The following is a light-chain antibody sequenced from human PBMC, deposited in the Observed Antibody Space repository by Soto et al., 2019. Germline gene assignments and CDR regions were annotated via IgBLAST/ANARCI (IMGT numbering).Light chain of an antibody. Sequence: QSALTQPASMSGSPGQSITLSCTGTSSDIGRYNFVAWYQHHPGKAPKLIIYEATTRPSGVSYRFSGSKSGNTASLTISGIHAADDADYYGTSYTITGPYGFGTGTNVTDL. CDR3: TSYTITGPYG. V-gene: IGLV2-14*01. CDR2: EAT. CDR1: SSDIGRYNF. J-gene: IGLJ1*01.